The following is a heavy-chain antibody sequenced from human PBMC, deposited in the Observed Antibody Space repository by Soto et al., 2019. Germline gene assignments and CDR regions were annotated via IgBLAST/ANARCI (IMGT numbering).Heavy chain of an antibody. J-gene: IGHJ4*02. CDR3: ATNLSSTGVHY. CDR2: ITSSGGTT. D-gene: IGHD6-19*01. Sequence: GGSLRLSCAASGLTFSSYAMRWVRQAPGKGLEWVSAITSSGGTTYYADSVKGRFTISRDNSKNTLYLQMNSLRGKDTAVYYCATNLSSTGVHYWGQGTLVTVSP. CDR1: GLTFSSYA. V-gene: IGHV3-23*01.